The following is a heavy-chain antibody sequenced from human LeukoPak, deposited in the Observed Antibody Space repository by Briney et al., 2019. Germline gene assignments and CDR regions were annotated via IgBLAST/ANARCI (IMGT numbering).Heavy chain of an antibody. J-gene: IGHJ5*02. CDR2: INPHSGVT. D-gene: IGHD6-13*01. CDR3: ARGRSSSSLGNWIDP. V-gene: IGHV1-2*02. Sequence: VASVKVSCKTSGYIFSDYYLHWVRQAPGQGLEWMGWINPHSGVTKYAQKFQGRVTMTRDTSISTAYMELSRLRSDDTAVYYCARGRSSSSLGNWIDPWGQGTLVTVSS. CDR1: GYIFSDYY.